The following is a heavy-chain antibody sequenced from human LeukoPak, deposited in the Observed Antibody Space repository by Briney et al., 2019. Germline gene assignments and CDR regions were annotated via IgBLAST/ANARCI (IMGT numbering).Heavy chain of an antibody. CDR1: GGSVSSGSYY. D-gene: IGHD3-3*02. V-gene: IGHV4-61*01. J-gene: IGHJ3*02. CDR2: IYYSGST. Sequence: PSETLSLTCTVSGGSVSSGSYYWSWTRQPPGKGLAWIGYIYYSGSTNYNPSLKSRVTISVDTSKNQFSLKLSSVTAADTAVYYCASRGVLGDDAFDIWGQGTMVTVSS. CDR3: ASRGVLGDDAFDI.